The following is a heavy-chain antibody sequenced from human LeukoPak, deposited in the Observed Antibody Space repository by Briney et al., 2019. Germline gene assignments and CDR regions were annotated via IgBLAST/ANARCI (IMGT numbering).Heavy chain of an antibody. CDR1: GGSISSGDYY. J-gene: IGHJ4*02. CDR2: IYYSGST. CDR3: ARDGSTIGFLDY. Sequence: SETLSLTCTVSGGSISSGDYYWSWIRQPPGKGPEWIGYIYYSGSTYYNPSLKSRVTISVDTSKNQFSLKLSSVTAADTAVYYCARDGSTIGFLDYWGRGTLVTVSS. V-gene: IGHV4-30-4*08. D-gene: IGHD1-7*01.